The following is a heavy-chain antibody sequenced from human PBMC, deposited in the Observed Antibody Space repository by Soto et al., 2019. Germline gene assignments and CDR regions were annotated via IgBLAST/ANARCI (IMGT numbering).Heavy chain of an antibody. V-gene: IGHV3-48*02. J-gene: IGHJ1*01. D-gene: IGHD3-3*01. Sequence: EVQVVESGGGVVQPGGSLRLSCAASGFTFSSNSMNWVRQAPGKGQEWISYISSSSSTIYADSVKGRFSISRDNANNSLYLQTNSLREEDTAVYYCARVIWSGHLTSDLWGQGTLVTVSS. CDR1: GFTFSSNS. CDR3: ARVIWSGHLTSDL. CDR2: ISSSSSTI.